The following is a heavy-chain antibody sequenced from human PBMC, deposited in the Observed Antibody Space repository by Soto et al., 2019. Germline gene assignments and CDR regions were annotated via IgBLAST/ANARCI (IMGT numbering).Heavy chain of an antibody. D-gene: IGHD2-8*02. J-gene: IGHJ3*02. CDR2: IKQDASDN. Sequence: PGGSLRLSCAASGFTFSNYWMTWVRQAPGKGLEWVANIKQDASDNFYVDSVKGRFTISRDNAKNSLYLQMNSLRVEDTAVYYCARDSGPRGYDAFDIWGQGTMVTVSS. V-gene: IGHV3-7*04. CDR3: ARDSGPRGYDAFDI. CDR1: GFTFSNYW.